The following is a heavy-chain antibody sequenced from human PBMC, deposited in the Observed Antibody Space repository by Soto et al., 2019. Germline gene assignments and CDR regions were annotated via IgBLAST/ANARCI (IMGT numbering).Heavy chain of an antibody. CDR1: GYTFTSYG. D-gene: IGHD1-26*01. V-gene: IGHV1-18*04. CDR3: ARGGLRRYYYYGMDV. CDR2: ISAYNGNT. J-gene: IGHJ6*02. Sequence: VASVKVSCKASGYTFTSYGISWVRQAPGQGLEWMGWISAYNGNTNYAQKLQGRVTMTTDTSTSTAYMELRSLRSDDTAVYYCARGGLRRYYYYGMDVWGQGTTVTVSS.